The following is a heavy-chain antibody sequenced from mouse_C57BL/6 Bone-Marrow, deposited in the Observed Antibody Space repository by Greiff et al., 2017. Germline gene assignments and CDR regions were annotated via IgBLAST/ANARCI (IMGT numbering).Heavy chain of an antibody. CDR3: ARLELAGSSGGCYFDV. J-gene: IGHJ1*03. Sequence: VQLQQSGPELVKPGASVKLSCKASGYTFTSYDINWVKQRPGQGREWIGWIYPRDGSTKYNEKFKGKATLTVDTSSSTAYMGLHSLTSEDSAVYFCARLELAGSSGGCYFDVWGTATTLTFSS. D-gene: IGHD1-1*01. V-gene: IGHV1-85*01. CDR2: IYPRDGST. CDR1: GYTFTSYD.